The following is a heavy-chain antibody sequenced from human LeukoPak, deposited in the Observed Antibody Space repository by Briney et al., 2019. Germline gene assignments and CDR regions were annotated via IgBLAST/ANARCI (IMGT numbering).Heavy chain of an antibody. CDR2: IWYDGSNK. CDR1: GFNFSNYG. CDR3: AKGLKQLVHPSFDY. J-gene: IGHJ4*02. Sequence: PGGSLRLSCAGSGFNFSNYGMHWVRQAPGKGLEWVTVIWYDGSNKYYAESVKDRFTISRDNSKNTVYLQMNSLRAEDTAVYYCAKGLKQLVHPSFDYWGQGTLVTVSS. D-gene: IGHD6-13*01. V-gene: IGHV3-33*06.